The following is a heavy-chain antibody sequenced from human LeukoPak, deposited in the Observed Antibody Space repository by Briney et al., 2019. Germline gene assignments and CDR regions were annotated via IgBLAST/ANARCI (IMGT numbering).Heavy chain of an antibody. V-gene: IGHV1-69*06. J-gene: IGHJ5*02. D-gene: IGHD4-17*01. Sequence: SVKVSCKASGGTFSSYAITWVRQAPGQGLEWMGGIIPIFGTANYAQKFQGRVTITADRSTSTAYMELSSLRSEDTAVYYCARLSYGDYLNWFVPWGQGTLVTVSS. CDR1: GGTFSSYA. CDR3: ARLSYGDYLNWFVP. CDR2: IIPIFGTA.